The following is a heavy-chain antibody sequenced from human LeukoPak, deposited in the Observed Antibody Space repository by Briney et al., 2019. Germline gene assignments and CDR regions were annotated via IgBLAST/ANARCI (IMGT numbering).Heavy chain of an antibody. Sequence: ASVKVSCKASGYTFTGYYMHWVRQAPGQGLEWMGWINPNSGGTNYAQKFQGRDTMTRDTSISTAYMELSRLRSDDTAVYYCARDLSGSYYLDAFDIWGQGTMVTVSS. D-gene: IGHD1-26*01. V-gene: IGHV1-2*02. CDR1: GYTFTGYY. CDR3: ARDLSGSYYLDAFDI. CDR2: INPNSGGT. J-gene: IGHJ3*02.